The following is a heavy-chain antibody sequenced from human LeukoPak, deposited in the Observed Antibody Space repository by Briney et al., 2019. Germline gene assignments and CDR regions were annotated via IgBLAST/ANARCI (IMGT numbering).Heavy chain of an antibody. V-gene: IGHV4-4*07. Sequence: PSETLSLTCTVSGGSISSYYWSWIRQPAGKGLEWIGRIYTSGSTNYNPSLKSRVTMSVDTSKNQFSLKLSSVTAANTAVYYCARESRDFWSGYRAFDIWGQGTMVTVSS. J-gene: IGHJ3*02. CDR3: ARESRDFWSGYRAFDI. CDR2: IYTSGST. D-gene: IGHD3-3*01. CDR1: GGSISSYY.